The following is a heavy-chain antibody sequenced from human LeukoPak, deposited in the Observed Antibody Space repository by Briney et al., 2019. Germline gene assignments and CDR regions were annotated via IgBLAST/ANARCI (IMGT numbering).Heavy chain of an antibody. CDR1: GYSFTSNW. V-gene: IGHV5-51*01. Sequence: GESLTISCKASGYSFTSNWIGWVRQMPGKGLEWMGIIYPRGSDTRYSPSFEGQVTISADKSITTAYLHWSSLKASDTAMYYCARHDRDDYDNDGYFDFWGQGTLVTVSS. CDR2: IYPRGSDT. D-gene: IGHD3-22*01. CDR3: ARHDRDDYDNDGYFDF. J-gene: IGHJ4*02.